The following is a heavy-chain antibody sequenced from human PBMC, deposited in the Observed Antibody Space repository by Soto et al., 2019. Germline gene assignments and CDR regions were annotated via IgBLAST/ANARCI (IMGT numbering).Heavy chain of an antibody. CDR2: IYYSGST. CDR3: ARVRGRKNYYYYYGMDV. D-gene: IGHD3-3*01. J-gene: IGHJ6*02. Sequence: PSDTLSLTCTGSGGSISSSSYYWSWIRQPPGKGLEWIGYIYYSGSTNYNPSLKSRVTISVDTSKNQFSLKLSSVTAADTAVYYCARVRGRKNYYYYYGMDVWGQGTTVTVSS. V-gene: IGHV4-61*01. CDR1: GGSISSSSYY.